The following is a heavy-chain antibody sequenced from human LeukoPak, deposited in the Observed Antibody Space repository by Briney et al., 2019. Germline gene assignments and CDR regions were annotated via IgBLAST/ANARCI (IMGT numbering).Heavy chain of an antibody. Sequence: ASVKVSCKTSGYTFIDSYIHWVRQAPGQGLVWMGGIIPIFGTSNYAQIFQGRVTITADESTSTVYMELSKLTSEDTAVYYCARATLDAFDPWGRGTLVTVSS. V-gene: IGHV1-69*01. CDR2: IIPIFGTS. CDR3: ARATLDAFDP. J-gene: IGHJ5*02. CDR1: GYTFIDSY.